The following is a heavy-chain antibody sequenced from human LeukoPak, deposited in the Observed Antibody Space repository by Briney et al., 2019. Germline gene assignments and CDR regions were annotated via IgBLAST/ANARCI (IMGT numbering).Heavy chain of an antibody. Sequence: SETLSLTCTVSGESISGFYWNWIRQPPGKGLEWIGYIYYSGSTNYNPSLKSRVTISIDTSKNQFSLKLSSVTAADTAVYYCARLGGGRRGFDYWGQGTLVTVSS. V-gene: IGHV4-59*08. D-gene: IGHD3-16*01. CDR2: IYYSGST. CDR3: ARLGGGRRGFDY. CDR1: GESISGFY. J-gene: IGHJ4*02.